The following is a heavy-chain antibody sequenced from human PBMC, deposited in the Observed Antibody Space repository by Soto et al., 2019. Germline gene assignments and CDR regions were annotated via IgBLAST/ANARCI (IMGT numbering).Heavy chain of an antibody. J-gene: IGHJ5*02. CDR2: IYYSGIT. V-gene: IGHV4-59*01. Sequence: SETLSLTCTVSGGSISSYYWSWIRQPPGKGLEWIGYIYYSGITDYNPSLKSRVTISVDTSKNQFSLKLSSVTAADTAVYYCARDLGIAVAEYWFDPWGQGTLVTVSS. D-gene: IGHD6-19*01. CDR1: GGSISSYY. CDR3: ARDLGIAVAEYWFDP.